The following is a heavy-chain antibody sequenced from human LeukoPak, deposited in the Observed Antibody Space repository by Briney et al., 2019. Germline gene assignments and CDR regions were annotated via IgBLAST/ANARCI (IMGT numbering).Heavy chain of an antibody. CDR2: INTDGSST. Sequence: GGSLRLSCAASGFTFSSFWMHWVRQGPGKGLVWVSRINTDGSSTTYADSVKGRFTISRDNAENTVYLQMNSLRAEDTAVYYCARIGIAVAGTPSDYWGQGTLVTVSS. CDR1: GFTFSSFW. CDR3: ARIGIAVAGTPSDY. J-gene: IGHJ4*02. D-gene: IGHD6-19*01. V-gene: IGHV3-74*01.